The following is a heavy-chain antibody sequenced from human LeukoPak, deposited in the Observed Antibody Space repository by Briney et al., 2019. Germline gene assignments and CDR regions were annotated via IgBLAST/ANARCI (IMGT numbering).Heavy chain of an antibody. CDR2: IYYSGST. Sequence: TSETLSLTCTVSGGSVSSYYWSWIRQPPGKGLEWIGYIYYSGSTNYNPSLKSRVTIPVDTSKNQFSLKLTSVTAADTAVYYCARDDSSSSLDYWGQGTLVAVSA. CDR1: GGSVSSYY. J-gene: IGHJ4*02. D-gene: IGHD6-6*01. CDR3: ARDDSSSSLDY. V-gene: IGHV4-59*02.